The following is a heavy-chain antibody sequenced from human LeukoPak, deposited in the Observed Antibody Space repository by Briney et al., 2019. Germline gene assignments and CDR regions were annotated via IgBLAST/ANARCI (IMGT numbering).Heavy chain of an antibody. J-gene: IGHJ4*02. V-gene: IGHV4-4*02. D-gene: IGHD3-22*01. Sequence: SGTLSLTCAVSGGAITSSYWWSWVRQPPGKGLEWIGEIYHSGSTNYNPSLKSRVTISVDKSKNQFSLKLNSVTAADTAVYYCATRVGDSSGYYVTYFGYWGQGTLVTVSS. CDR1: GGAITSSYW. CDR3: ATRVGDSSGYYVTYFGY. CDR2: IYHSGST.